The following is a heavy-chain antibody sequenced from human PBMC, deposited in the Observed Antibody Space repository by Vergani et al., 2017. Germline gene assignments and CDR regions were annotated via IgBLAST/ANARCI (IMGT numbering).Heavy chain of an antibody. J-gene: IGHJ3*02. Sequence: QVQLVQSGAEVKKPGASVKVSCKASGYTFTSYYMHWVRQAPGQGLEWMGIINPSGGSTNYAQKLQGRVTMTTDTSTSTAYMELRSLRSDDTAVYYCARYMVRGVIILNDAFDIWGQGTMVTVSS. V-gene: IGHV1-46*01. CDR3: ARYMVRGVIILNDAFDI. CDR2: INPSGGST. D-gene: IGHD3-10*01. CDR1: GYTFTSYY.